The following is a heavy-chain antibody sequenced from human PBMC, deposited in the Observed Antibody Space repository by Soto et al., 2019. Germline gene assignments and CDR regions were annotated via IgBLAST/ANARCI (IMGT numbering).Heavy chain of an antibody. CDR3: ARPYTMVRGVIFKDNWFDP. V-gene: IGHV1-46*01. CDR1: GYTFTSYY. D-gene: IGHD3-10*01. J-gene: IGHJ5*02. CDR2: INPSGGST. Sequence: EASVKVSCKASGYTFTSYYMHWVRQAPGQGLEWMGIINPSGGSTSYAQKFQGRVTMTRDTSTSTVYMELSSLRSEDTAVYYCARPYTMVRGVIFKDNWFDPWGQGTLVTVSS.